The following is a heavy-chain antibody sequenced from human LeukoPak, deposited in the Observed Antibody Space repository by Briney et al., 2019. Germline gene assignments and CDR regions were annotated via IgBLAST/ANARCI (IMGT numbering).Heavy chain of an antibody. D-gene: IGHD6-25*01. CDR3: ARDSASIAAAVYWFFDL. J-gene: IGHJ2*01. Sequence: GGSLRLSCAASGFNFNTYAMNWVRQAPGKELEWVAVIWYDGSTEYYADSVKGRFTISRDNSKNTLYLQINSLRVEDSAVYYCARDSASIAAAVYWFFDLWGRGTLVTVSS. CDR1: GFNFNTYA. V-gene: IGHV3-33*01. CDR2: IWYDGSTE.